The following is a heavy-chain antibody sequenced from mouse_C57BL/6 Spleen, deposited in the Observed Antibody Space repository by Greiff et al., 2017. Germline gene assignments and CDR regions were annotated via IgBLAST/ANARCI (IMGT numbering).Heavy chain of an antibody. V-gene: IGHV1-72*01. CDR3: ARREITTVVATPYYYAMDY. CDR2: IDPNSGGT. D-gene: IGHD1-1*01. J-gene: IGHJ4*01. CDR1: GYTFTSYW. Sequence: QVHVKQPGAELVKPGASVKLSCKASGYTFTSYWMHWVKQRPGRGLEWIGRIDPNSGGTKYNEKFKSKATLTVDKPSSTAYMQLSSLTSEDSAVYYCARREITTVVATPYYYAMDYWGQGTSVTVSS.